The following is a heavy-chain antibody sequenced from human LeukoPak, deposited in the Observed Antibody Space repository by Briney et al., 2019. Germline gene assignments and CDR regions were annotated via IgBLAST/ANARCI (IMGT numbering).Heavy chain of an antibody. CDR3: ARELGTTHFDY. CDR2: ISSSGSTI. CDR1: GFTFSDYY. J-gene: IGHJ4*02. D-gene: IGHD2/OR15-2a*01. V-gene: IGHV3-11*04. Sequence: GGSLRLSCAASGFTFSDYYMSWIRQAPGKGLEWVSYISSSGSTIYYADSVKGRFTISRDNAKNSVYLQMTSLRAEDTAVYYCARELGTTHFDYWGQGTLVTVSS.